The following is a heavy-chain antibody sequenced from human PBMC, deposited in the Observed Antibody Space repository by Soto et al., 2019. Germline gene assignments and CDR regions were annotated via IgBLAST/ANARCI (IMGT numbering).Heavy chain of an antibody. CDR1: GGSISSYY. J-gene: IGHJ4*02. CDR2: IYYSGST. CDR3: ARGRLVPAVILAY. D-gene: IGHD2-2*02. V-gene: IGHV4-59*12. Sequence: SETLSLTCTVSGGSISSYYWIWIRQPPGKGLEWIGYIYYSGSTNYNPSLKSRVTISVDRSKNQFSLKVNSVTAADTAVYYCARGRLVPAVILAYWSLGTLVTVSA.